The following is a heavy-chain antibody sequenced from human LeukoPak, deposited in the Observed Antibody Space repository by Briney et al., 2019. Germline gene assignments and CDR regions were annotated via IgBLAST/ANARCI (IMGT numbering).Heavy chain of an antibody. CDR2: IYYSGST. J-gene: IGHJ5*02. CDR1: GGSISSGGYY. V-gene: IGHV4-31*03. Sequence: SQTLSPTCTVSGGSISSGGYYWSWIRQHPGKGLEWIGYIYYSGSTYYNPSLKSRATISVDTSKNQFSLKLSSVTAADTAVYYCARAKVVVTALNWFDPWGQGTLVTVSS. CDR3: ARAKVVVTALNWFDP. D-gene: IGHD2-21*02.